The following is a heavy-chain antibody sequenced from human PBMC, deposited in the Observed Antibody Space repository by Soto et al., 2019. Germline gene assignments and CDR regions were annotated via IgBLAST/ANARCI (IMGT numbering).Heavy chain of an antibody. V-gene: IGHV3-23*01. J-gene: IGHJ6*02. CDR2: ISGSGGST. CDR1: GFTFSSYA. Sequence: EVQLLESGGGLVQPGGSLRLSCAASGFTFSSYAMSWVRQAPGKGLEWVSAISGSGGSTYYADSVKGRFTISRDNSKNTLYLQMNSLRAEDTAVYYCAKVEAGWVGIQLWLNYYYYGMDVWGQGTTVTVSS. CDR3: AKVEAGWVGIQLWLNYYYYGMDV. D-gene: IGHD5-18*01.